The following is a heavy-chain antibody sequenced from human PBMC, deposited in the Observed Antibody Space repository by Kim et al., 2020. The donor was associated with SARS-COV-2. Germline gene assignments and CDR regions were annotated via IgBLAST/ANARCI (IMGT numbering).Heavy chain of an antibody. CDR3: AKALPRQEVYNWYFDA. CDR1: GFTLNNYA. D-gene: IGHD4-4*01. J-gene: IGHJ2*01. Sequence: GGSLRLSCVGSGFTLNNYAMIWVRQAPGQGLEWVSGISGSAGRTFYPDSMKGRFTISRDISKTTLYLQITSLRGEDTAVYYCAKALPRQEVYNWYFDAWG. V-gene: IGHV3-23*01. CDR2: ISGSAGRT.